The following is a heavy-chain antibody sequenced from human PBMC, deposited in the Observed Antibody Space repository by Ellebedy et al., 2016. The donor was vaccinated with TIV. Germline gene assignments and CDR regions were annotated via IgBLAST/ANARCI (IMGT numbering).Heavy chain of an antibody. D-gene: IGHD5-18*01. J-gene: IGHJ4*02. V-gene: IGHV3-48*03. CDR2: ISGSGGMM. CDR3: AKDRTPGDGYWVFDN. Sequence: GESLKISCVASGFIFSSYYMTWVRQAPGKGLEWISYISGSGGMMDHADSVKGRFTISRDNSKSTVDLQMNSLRAEDTAVYFCAKDRTPGDGYWVFDNWGQGTLVSVSS. CDR1: GFIFSSYY.